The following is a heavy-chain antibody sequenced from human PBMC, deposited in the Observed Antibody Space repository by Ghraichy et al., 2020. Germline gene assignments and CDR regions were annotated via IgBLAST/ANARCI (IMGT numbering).Heavy chain of an antibody. CDR1: GFTFSSYA. CDR3: AHIVVVPAAIPFDY. J-gene: IGHJ4*02. CDR2: ISGSGGST. V-gene: IGHV3-23*01. D-gene: IGHD2-2*01. Sequence: GESLNISCAASGFTFSSYAMSWVRQAPGKGLEWVSAISGSGGSTYYADSVKGRFTISRDNSKNTLYLQMNSLRAEDTAVYYCAHIVVVPAAIPFDYWGQGTLVTVSS.